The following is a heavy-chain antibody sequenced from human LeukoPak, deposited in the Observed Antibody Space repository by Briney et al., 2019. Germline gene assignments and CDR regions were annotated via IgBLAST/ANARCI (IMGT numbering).Heavy chain of an antibody. Sequence: ASVKVSCKASGYTFTSYYMHWVRPAPGQGLEWMGIINPSGGSTSYAQKFQGRVTMTRDTSTSTVYTELSSLRSEDTAVYYCARDFRYCSSTNCFQDYWGQGTLVTVSS. J-gene: IGHJ4*02. D-gene: IGHD2-2*01. CDR1: GYTFTSYY. CDR2: INPSGGST. CDR3: ARDFRYCSSTNCFQDY. V-gene: IGHV1-46*01.